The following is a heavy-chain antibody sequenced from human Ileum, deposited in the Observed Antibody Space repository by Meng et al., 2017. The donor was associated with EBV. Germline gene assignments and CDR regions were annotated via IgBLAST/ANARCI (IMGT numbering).Heavy chain of an antibody. CDR1: GVSISCNY. J-gene: IGHJ4*02. D-gene: IGHD1-26*01. Sequence: QVQLAGVGPGLVNPSGTLSLTCYVSGVSISCNYWSWIRQSPVKGLEWIGFFYEGTTNYNPSLKSRVTIAAGPANNQISLRLSSVTSADTAVYYCAKGGQWDPLDSWGRGILVTVSS. CDR2: FYEGTT. CDR3: AKGGQWDPLDS. V-gene: IGHV4-59*01.